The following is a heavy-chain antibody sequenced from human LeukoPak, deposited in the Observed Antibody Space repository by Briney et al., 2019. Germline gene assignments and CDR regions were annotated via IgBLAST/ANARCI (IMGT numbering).Heavy chain of an antibody. V-gene: IGHV1-8*01. J-gene: IGHJ5*02. Sequence: GASVKVSCKASGYTFTSYDINWVRLATGQGLEWMGWMNPNSGNTGYAQKFQGRVTMTRNTSISTAYMELSSLRSEDTAVYYCARDRYCSSTSCYRARPNWFDPWGQGTLVTVSS. D-gene: IGHD2-2*01. CDR3: ARDRYCSSTSCYRARPNWFDP. CDR1: GYTFTSYD. CDR2: MNPNSGNT.